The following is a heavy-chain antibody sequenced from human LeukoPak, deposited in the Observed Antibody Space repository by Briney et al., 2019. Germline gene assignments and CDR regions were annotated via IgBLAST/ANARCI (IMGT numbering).Heavy chain of an antibody. Sequence: GRSLRLSCAASGFTFSSYGMHWVRQAPGKGLEWVAVIWYDGSNKYYADSVKGRFTISRDNSKNTLYLQMNSLRAEDTAVYYCAKGTAIFWFDPWGQGTLVTVSS. V-gene: IGHV3-33*06. D-gene: IGHD2-21*02. CDR3: AKGTAIFWFDP. CDR2: IWYDGSNK. CDR1: GFTFSSYG. J-gene: IGHJ5*02.